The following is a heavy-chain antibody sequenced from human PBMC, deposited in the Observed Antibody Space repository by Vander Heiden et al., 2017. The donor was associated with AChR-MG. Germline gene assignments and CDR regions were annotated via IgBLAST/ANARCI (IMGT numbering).Heavy chain of an antibody. D-gene: IGHD3-10*01. CDR2: IYYSGST. J-gene: IGHJ3*02. CDR1: GGSISRSRYY. Sequence: QLPLQESGPGLVKPSETLSLTCTVPGGSISRSRYYWGWIRQPPGKGLEWIGSIYYSGSTYYNPSLKSRVTISVDTSKNQFSLKLSSVTAADTAVYYCARPYYYGSGSLNYDAFDIWGQGTMVTVSS. V-gene: IGHV4-39*01. CDR3: ARPYYYGSGSLNYDAFDI.